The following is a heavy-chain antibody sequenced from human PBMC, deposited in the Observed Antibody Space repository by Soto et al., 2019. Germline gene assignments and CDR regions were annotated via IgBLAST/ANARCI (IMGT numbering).Heavy chain of an antibody. CDR2: ISASGAST. V-gene: IGHV3-23*01. D-gene: IGHD4-17*01. CDR1: GFTFNLYA. CDR3: AKDLPLVTTPPWDDV. J-gene: IGHJ4*02. Sequence: EVQLLESGGGLVQPGGSLRLSCAASGFTFNLYAMTWVRQAPGKGLEWVSRISASGASTYYADSVKGRFTISRDNSKNTLYLQMNSLRAEDTALYYCAKDLPLVTTPPWDDVWGQGTLVTVSS.